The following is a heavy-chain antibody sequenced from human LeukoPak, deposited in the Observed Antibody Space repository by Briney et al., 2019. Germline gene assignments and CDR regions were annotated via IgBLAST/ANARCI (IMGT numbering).Heavy chain of an antibody. CDR2: ISYDGSNK. V-gene: IGHV3-30-3*01. J-gene: IGHJ3*02. D-gene: IGHD2-2*02. Sequence: GGSLRLSCAASGFTFSSYAMHWVRQAPGKGLEWVAVISYDGSNKYYADSVKGRFTISRDNSKNTLYLQMNSLRAEDTAVYYCARDHRYCSSTSCYTNRYAFDIWGQGTMVTVSS. CDR3: ARDHRYCSSTSCYTNRYAFDI. CDR1: GFTFSSYA.